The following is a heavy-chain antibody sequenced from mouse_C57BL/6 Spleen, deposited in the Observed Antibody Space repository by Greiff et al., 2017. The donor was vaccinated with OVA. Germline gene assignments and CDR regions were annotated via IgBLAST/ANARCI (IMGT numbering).Heavy chain of an antibody. D-gene: IGHD4-1*01. Sequence: EVKLMESGEGLVKPGGSLKLSCAASGFTFSSYAMSWVRQTPEKRLEWVAYISSGGDYIYYADTVKGRFTISRDNARNTLYLQMSSLKSEDTAMYYCTRGTGTGYFDYWGQGTTLTVSS. J-gene: IGHJ2*01. CDR1: GFTFSSYA. CDR2: ISSGGDYI. CDR3: TRGTGTGYFDY. V-gene: IGHV5-9-1*02.